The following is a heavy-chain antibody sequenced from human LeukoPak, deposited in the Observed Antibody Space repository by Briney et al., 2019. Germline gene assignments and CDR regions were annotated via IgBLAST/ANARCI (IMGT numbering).Heavy chain of an antibody. J-gene: IGHJ4*02. CDR2: ISYDGSNK. CDR3: ARDAGGYYPDY. Sequence: GRSLRLSCAASGFTFSSYAMHWVRQAPGKGLEWVAAISYDGSNKYYADSVKGRFTISRENSKNTLYLQMNSLRPEDTAVYYCARDAGGYYPDYWGQGTLVTVSS. V-gene: IGHV3-30-3*01. CDR1: GFTFSSYA. D-gene: IGHD3-22*01.